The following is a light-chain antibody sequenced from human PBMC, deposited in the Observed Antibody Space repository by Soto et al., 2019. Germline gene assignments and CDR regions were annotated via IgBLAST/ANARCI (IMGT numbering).Light chain of an antibody. CDR3: CSFAGRSPPTSV. J-gene: IGLJ1*01. CDR2: EVT. CDR1: TGDVGTYNL. Sequence: QSVLTQPASVSGSPGQSITISCTGTTGDVGTYNLVSWYQHHPGKAPQLIIFEVTKRPSGVSDRFSGSKSGNTASLTISGLLGEDEADYYCCSFAGRSPPTSVFGTGTKSPS. V-gene: IGLV2-23*02.